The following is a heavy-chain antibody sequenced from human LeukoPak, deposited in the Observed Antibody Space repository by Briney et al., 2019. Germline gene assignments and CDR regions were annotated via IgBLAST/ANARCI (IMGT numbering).Heavy chain of an antibody. CDR1: GFTFSLYA. CDR3: AKVSEGYMNAWHDY. J-gene: IGHJ4*02. D-gene: IGHD2-2*02. V-gene: IGHV3-23*01. Sequence: GGSLRLSCAASGFTFSLYAMSWVRQAPGKELEWVSSISGSAGSTYYADSVKGRFTISRHNSKNTLHLQMNSLRAEDTAIYFCAKVSEGYMNAWHDYWGQGTLVTVSS. CDR2: ISGSAGST.